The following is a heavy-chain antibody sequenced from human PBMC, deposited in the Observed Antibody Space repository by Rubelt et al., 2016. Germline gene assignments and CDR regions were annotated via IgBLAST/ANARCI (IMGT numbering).Heavy chain of an antibody. V-gene: IGHV1-18*01. J-gene: IGHJ4*02. D-gene: IGHD1-26*01. CDR3: AREASSGSYGFVDY. CDR1: GGTFSSYA. CDR2: ISAYNGNT. Sequence: QVQLVQSGAEVKKPGSSVKVSCKASGGTFSSYAISWVRQAPGQGLEWMGWISAYNGNTNYAQKLQGRVTMTTDTSTSTAYMELRSLRSDDTAVYYCAREASSGSYGFVDYWGQGTLVTVSS.